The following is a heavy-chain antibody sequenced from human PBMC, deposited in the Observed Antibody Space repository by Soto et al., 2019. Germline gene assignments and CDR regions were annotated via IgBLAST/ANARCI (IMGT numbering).Heavy chain of an antibody. D-gene: IGHD2-21*01. Sequence: SVKVSCKASGGTFSSYTISWVRQAPGQGLEWMGRIIPILGIANYAQKFQGRVTMTEDTSTDTAYMELSSLRSEDTAVYYCATELSAYCGGDCYGAFDIWGQGTMVTVSS. CDR1: GGTFSSYT. V-gene: IGHV1-69*04. J-gene: IGHJ3*02. CDR3: ATELSAYCGGDCYGAFDI. CDR2: IIPILGIA.